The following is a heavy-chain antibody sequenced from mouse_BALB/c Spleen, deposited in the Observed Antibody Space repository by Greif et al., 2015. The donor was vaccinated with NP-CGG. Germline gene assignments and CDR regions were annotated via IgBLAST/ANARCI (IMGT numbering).Heavy chain of an antibody. D-gene: IGHD2-4*01. CDR1: GFTFNTYA. V-gene: IGHV10-1*02. CDR3: VRQGVITTGFAY. J-gene: IGHJ3*01. CDR2: IRSKSNNYAT. Sequence: EVQLVESGGGLVQPKGSLKLSCAASGFTFNTYAMNWVRQAPGKGLEWVARIRSKSNNYATYYADSVKDRFTISRDDSQSMLYLQMNNLKTEDTAMYYCVRQGVITTGFAYWGQGTLVTVSA.